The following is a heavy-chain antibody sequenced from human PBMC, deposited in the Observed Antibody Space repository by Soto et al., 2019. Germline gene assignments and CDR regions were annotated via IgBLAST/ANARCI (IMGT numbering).Heavy chain of an antibody. CDR1: GFTFSTYA. Sequence: VGFLRLSCSTSGFTFSTYAMNWVRQAPGKGLEWVSALSGSGGTTYYADSVRGRFTISRDNSKNTLFLQMSSLRAEDTALYYCAKQRAGYGSGSDTFYFDFWGQGTLVTVSS. CDR3: AKQRAGYGSGSDTFYFDF. V-gene: IGHV3-23*01. D-gene: IGHD3-10*01. CDR2: LSGSGGTT. J-gene: IGHJ4*02.